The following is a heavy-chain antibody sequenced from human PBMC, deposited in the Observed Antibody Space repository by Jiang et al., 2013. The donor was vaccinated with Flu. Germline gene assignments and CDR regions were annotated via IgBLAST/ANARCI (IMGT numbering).Heavy chain of an antibody. Sequence: TVSGGSISSSSYYWGWIRQPPGKGPEWIGSIYYSGSTYYNPSLKSRVTISVDTSKNQFSLKLSSVTAADTAVYYCARLALELDFDNWFDPWGQGTLVTVSS. CDR1: GGSISSSSYY. J-gene: IGHJ5*02. CDR3: ARLALELDFDNWFDP. V-gene: IGHV4-39*01. D-gene: IGHD1-7*01. CDR2: IYYSGST.